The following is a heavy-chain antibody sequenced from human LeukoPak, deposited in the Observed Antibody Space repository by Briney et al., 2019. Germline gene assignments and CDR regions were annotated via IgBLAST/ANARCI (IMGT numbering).Heavy chain of an antibody. CDR1: GGSISSDNYQ. Sequence: SQTLSLTCTVSGGSISSDNYQWSWLRQPPGKGLEWIGYINYSGSTYYNPSLKSRVTISVDTSKNHFSLRLSSVTAADTAVYYCARYGSGSTWFDPWGQGTLVTVSS. J-gene: IGHJ5*02. CDR2: INYSGST. D-gene: IGHD3-10*01. V-gene: IGHV4-30-4*01. CDR3: ARYGSGSTWFDP.